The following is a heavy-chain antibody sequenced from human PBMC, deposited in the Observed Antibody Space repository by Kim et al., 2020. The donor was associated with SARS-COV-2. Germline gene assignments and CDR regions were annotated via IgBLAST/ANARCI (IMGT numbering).Heavy chain of an antibody. Sequence: GGSLRLSCVGSGFTFDEYSLHWVRHSPGKGLEWVSGISWNSETIVYADSVKGRFIITRYNAHNALSLQINSLSAEDTDLYYCVKDVEPVSGRLFDYWGQGPLVSV. CDR2: ISWNSETI. D-gene: IGHD6-19*01. CDR1: GFTFDEYS. CDR3: VKDVEPVSGRLFDY. J-gene: IGHJ4*02. V-gene: IGHV3-9*01.